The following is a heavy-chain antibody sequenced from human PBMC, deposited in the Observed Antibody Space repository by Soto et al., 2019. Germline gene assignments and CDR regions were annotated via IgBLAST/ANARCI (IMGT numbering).Heavy chain of an antibody. J-gene: IGHJ4*02. CDR3: AKGRTFFDF. V-gene: IGHV3-23*01. Sequence: GGSLRLSCAASGFAFSAYAMTWVRQAPGKGLEWVSDISDSDGGTHYADSVKGRFTISRDNAKNTLYLQMDRLRVEDAAVYYCAKGRTFFDFWGQGTLVTVSS. CDR1: GFAFSAYA. CDR2: ISDSDGGT.